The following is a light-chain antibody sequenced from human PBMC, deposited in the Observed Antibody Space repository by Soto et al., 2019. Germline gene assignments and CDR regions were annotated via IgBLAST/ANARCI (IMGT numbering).Light chain of an antibody. CDR2: DVS. CDR3: SSYTSSTTLV. V-gene: IGLV2-14*01. Sequence: QSALTQPASVSGSPGQSITISCTGTSSDVGGYNFVSWYLQHPGKAPKLIIYDVSHRPSGVSNRFSGSKSGNTASLTISGLQAEDEAAYYCSSYTSSTTLVFGGGTKLTVL. J-gene: IGLJ2*01. CDR1: SSDVGGYNF.